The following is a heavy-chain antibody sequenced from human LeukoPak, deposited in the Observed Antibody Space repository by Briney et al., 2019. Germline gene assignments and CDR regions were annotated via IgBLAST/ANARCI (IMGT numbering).Heavy chain of an antibody. J-gene: IGHJ6*03. Sequence: SETLSLTCTVSGGSIGNDYWSWIRQPAGKGLEWIGRIHAGGSTAYNPSFNSRLTISVDKSKNQFSLNLSSVTAADTAVYYCARDDHLGYCSGGSCDPHYYYYMDVWGKGTTVTVSS. CDR3: ARDDHLGYCSGGSCDPHYYYYMDV. CDR2: IHAGGST. D-gene: IGHD2-15*01. V-gene: IGHV4-4*07. CDR1: GGSIGNDY.